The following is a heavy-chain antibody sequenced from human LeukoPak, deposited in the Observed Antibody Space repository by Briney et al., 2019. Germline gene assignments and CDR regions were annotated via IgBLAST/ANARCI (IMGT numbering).Heavy chain of an antibody. J-gene: IGHJ4*02. CDR2: ISYDGSNK. CDR1: EFTFSAYA. V-gene: IGHV3-30-3*01. D-gene: IGHD4-17*01. Sequence: PGGSLRLSCATSEFTFSAYAMHWVRQAPGKGLEWVAVISYDGSNKYYADSVKGRFTISRDNSKNTLYLQMNSLRAEDTAVYYCARSLYGDPTSLWGQGTLVTVSS. CDR3: ARSLYGDPTSL.